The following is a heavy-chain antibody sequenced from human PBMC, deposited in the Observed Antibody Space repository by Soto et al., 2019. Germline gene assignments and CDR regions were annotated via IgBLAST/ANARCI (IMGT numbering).Heavy chain of an antibody. CDR3: AKVPTDIAPPRPYYYYGMDV. J-gene: IGHJ6*02. CDR2: ISGSGGST. D-gene: IGHD5-12*01. V-gene: IGHV3-23*01. Sequence: PGGSLRLSCAASGFTFSSYAMSWVRQARGKRLEWVSAISGSGGSTYYADSVKGRFTISRDNSKNTLYLQMNSLRAEDTAVYYCAKVPTDIAPPRPYYYYGMDVWGQGTTVTVSS. CDR1: GFTFSSYA.